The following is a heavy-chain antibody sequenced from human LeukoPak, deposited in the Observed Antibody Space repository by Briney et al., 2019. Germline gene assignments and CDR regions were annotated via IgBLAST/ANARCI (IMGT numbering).Heavy chain of an antibody. V-gene: IGHV4-59*01. CDR2: IYYSGST. J-gene: IGHJ4*02. D-gene: IGHD3-22*01. CDR3: ARVSDYYDSSGYYDY. CDR1: GGSISSYY. Sequence: PSETLSLTCTVSGGSISSYYWSWIRQPPGKGLEWIGYIYYSGSTNYNPPLQSRVTISVDTSKNQFSLKLSSVTAADTAVYYCARVSDYYDSSGYYDYWGQGTLVTVSS.